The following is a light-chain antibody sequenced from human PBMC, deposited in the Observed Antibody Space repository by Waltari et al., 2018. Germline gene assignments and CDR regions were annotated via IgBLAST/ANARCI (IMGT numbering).Light chain of an antibody. CDR3: QQANSFPYT. J-gene: IGKJ2*01. Sequence: DIQMTQSPSSVSASVGDRVTITCRASQDISSWLAWYQQKPGKAPELLIYSSSTWHFGVPSRFSGSRSGTEFSLTITGLQPDDSATYFCQQANSFPYTYGQGTKLDI. CDR2: SSS. V-gene: IGKV1D-12*01. CDR1: QDISSW.